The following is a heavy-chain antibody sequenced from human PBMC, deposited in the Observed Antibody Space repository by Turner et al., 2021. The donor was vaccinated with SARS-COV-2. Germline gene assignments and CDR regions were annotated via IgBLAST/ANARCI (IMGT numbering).Heavy chain of an antibody. CDR2: IYSVGST. V-gene: IGHV3-53*01. J-gene: IGHJ4*02. CDR1: GFTVSSNY. D-gene: IGHD2-15*01. CDR3: ARDLGGLRFDY. Sequence: EVQLVESGGGLIQPGGSLRLSCAASGFTVSSNYMSWVRQAPGKGLEWVSVIYSVGSTFYAYSVKGRFTISRDNSKNTLYLQMNSLRAEDTAVYYCARDLGGLRFDYWGQGTLVTVSS.